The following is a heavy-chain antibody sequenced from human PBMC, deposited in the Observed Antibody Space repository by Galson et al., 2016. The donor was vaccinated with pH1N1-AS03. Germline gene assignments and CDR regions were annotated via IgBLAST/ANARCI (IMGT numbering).Heavy chain of an antibody. Sequence: SETLSLTCAVSGDSISTSNWWSWVRQPPGKGLEWIGEVSHAGRTNYSPSLKSRVTISLDKSKNQFSLQLTSVTAADTAVYYCARYVLPYSLGLDVWGQGTTVTVSS. CDR3: ARYVLPYSLGLDV. CDR2: VSHAGRT. CDR1: GDSISTSNW. D-gene: IGHD5-18*01. J-gene: IGHJ6*02. V-gene: IGHV4-4*02.